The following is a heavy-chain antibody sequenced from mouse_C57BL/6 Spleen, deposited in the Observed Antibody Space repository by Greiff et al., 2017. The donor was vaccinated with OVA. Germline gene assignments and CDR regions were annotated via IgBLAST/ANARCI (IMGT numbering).Heavy chain of an antibody. V-gene: IGHV1-69*01. CDR1: GYTFTSYW. Sequence: VQLQQPGAELVMPGASVKLSCKASGYTFTSYWMHWVKQRPGQGFEWIGEIDPSDSYTNYNQKFKGKSTLTVDKSSSTAYMQLSSLTSEDSAVYYCARSLFTTVVATDYWGQGTTLTVSS. CDR3: ARSLFTTVVATDY. J-gene: IGHJ2*01. CDR2: IDPSDSYT. D-gene: IGHD1-1*01.